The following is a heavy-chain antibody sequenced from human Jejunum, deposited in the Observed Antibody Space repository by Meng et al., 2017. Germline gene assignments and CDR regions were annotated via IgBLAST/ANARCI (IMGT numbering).Heavy chain of an antibody. CDR1: GYTFTSYA. V-gene: IGHV1-3*01. CDR2: INAGNGNT. Sequence: QGQLFQSGAELKKPGASVKVSCKASGYTFTSYAMHWVRQAPGQRLEWMGWINAGNGNTKYSQKFQGRVTITRDTSASTAYMELSSLRSEDTAVYYCAREGIAVAGPDYWGQGTLVTVSS. CDR3: AREGIAVAGPDY. D-gene: IGHD6-19*01. J-gene: IGHJ4*02.